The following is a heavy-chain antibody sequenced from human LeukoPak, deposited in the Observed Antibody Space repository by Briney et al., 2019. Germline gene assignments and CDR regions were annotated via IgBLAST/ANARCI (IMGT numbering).Heavy chain of an antibody. Sequence: GGSLRLSCAASGFTFSSYAMSWVRQAPGKGLEWVSAISGSGGSTYYADSVKGRFTISRDNSKNTLYLQMNSLRAEDTAVYYCAKDTRRVALTSSDAFDIWGQGTMVTVSS. CDR1: GFTFSSYA. J-gene: IGHJ3*02. CDR3: AKDTRRVALTSSDAFDI. V-gene: IGHV3-23*01. D-gene: IGHD2-15*01. CDR2: ISGSGGST.